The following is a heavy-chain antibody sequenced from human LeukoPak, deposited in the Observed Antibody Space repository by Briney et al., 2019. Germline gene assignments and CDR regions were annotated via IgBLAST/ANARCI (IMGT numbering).Heavy chain of an antibody. D-gene: IGHD3-22*01. CDR2: IIPIFGTA. V-gene: IGHV1-69*13. CDR1: GGTFSSYA. J-gene: IGHJ4*02. CDR3: AREPLDYYDSSGYRDY. Sequence: SVKVSCKASGGTFSSYAISWVRQAPGQGLEWMGGIIPIFGTANYAQKFQGRVTITADESTSTAYMELSSLRSEDTAVYYCAREPLDYYDSSGYRDYWGQGTLVTVSS.